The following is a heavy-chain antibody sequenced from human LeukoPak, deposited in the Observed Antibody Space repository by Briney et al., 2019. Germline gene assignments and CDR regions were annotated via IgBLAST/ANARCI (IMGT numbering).Heavy chain of an antibody. CDR3: AKDTTRGLRLLYYFDY. CDR2: ISGSGGST. D-gene: IGHD5-12*01. V-gene: IGHV3-23*01. J-gene: IGHJ4*02. Sequence: GGSLRLSCAASGFTFSSYAMSWVGQAPGEGLEWVSAISGSGGSTYYADAVKGRFTISRDNSKNTLYLQMNSLRAEDTAVYYCAKDTTRGLRLLYYFDYWGQGTLVTVSS. CDR1: GFTFSSYA.